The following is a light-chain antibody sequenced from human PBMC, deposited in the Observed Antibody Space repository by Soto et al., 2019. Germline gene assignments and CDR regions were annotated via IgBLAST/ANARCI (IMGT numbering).Light chain of an antibody. V-gene: IGLV2-23*02. Sequence: QSALTQPASVSGSPGQPITISCSGSSSVVGSSKFVSWFQQHPGEAPKLMIFEVSKRPSGVSNRFSGSKSGNTASLTISGLQAEDEADYYCCSYAGNSTLLFGGGTKVTVL. CDR2: EVS. CDR1: SSVVGSSKF. J-gene: IGLJ3*02. CDR3: CSYAGNSTLL.